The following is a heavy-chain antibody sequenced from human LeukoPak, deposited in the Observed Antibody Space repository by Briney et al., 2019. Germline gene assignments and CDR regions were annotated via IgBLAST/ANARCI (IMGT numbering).Heavy chain of an antibody. J-gene: IGHJ4*02. CDR2: ISAYNGNA. Sequence: ASVNVSCKASGYSFSRYGINWVRQAPGQGLEWMGGISAYNGNANYAQNLQGRVTMTTDTSTSTAYMELRSLRSDDTAVYYCARGYGHDYWGQGTLVTVS. CDR3: ARGYGHDY. D-gene: IGHD2-15*01. V-gene: IGHV1-18*01. CDR1: GYSFSRYG.